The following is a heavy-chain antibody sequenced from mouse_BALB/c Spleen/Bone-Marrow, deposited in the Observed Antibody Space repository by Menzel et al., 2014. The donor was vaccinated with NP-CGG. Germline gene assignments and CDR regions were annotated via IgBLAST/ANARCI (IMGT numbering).Heavy chain of an antibody. CDR3: ARNYDYDGGYCATDY. Sequence: VQLQQSGAQVAKPGASVKMSCKASGYTFTSYWMHWVKQRPGQGLEWIRYINPITGYTEYNQKFKDKATLTADKSSSTAYMQLSSLTSEDSAVYYCARNYDYDGGYCATDYWGQGTSVTVSS. CDR1: GYTFTSYW. D-gene: IGHD2-4*01. V-gene: IGHV1-7*01. CDR2: INPITGYT. J-gene: IGHJ4*01.